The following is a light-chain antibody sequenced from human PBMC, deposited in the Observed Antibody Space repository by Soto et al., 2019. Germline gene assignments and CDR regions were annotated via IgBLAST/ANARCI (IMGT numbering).Light chain of an antibody. CDR1: KSVSSD. CDR2: GAS. V-gene: IGKV3-15*01. J-gene: IGKJ5*01. CDR3: QQYNNWPPIP. Sequence: EIVLTQSPGTLSLSPGERATLSCRASKSVSSDLAWYQQKPGQAPRLLIYGASTRATGIPARFSGSGSGTEFPLPISSLQSEDFAVYHCQQYNNWPPIPFGQGTRLEI.